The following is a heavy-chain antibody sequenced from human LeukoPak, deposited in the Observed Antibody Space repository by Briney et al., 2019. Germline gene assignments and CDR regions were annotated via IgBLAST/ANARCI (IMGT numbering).Heavy chain of an antibody. J-gene: IGHJ4*02. D-gene: IGHD6-19*01. Sequence: GGSLRLSCAASGFTFSSYSMNWVRQAPGKGLEWVSSISSSSSYIYYTDSVKGRFTISRDNAKNSLYLQMNSLRAEDTAVYYCARTNIAVAGTGMDYWGQGTLVTVSS. CDR3: ARTNIAVAGTGMDY. CDR1: GFTFSSYS. V-gene: IGHV3-21*01. CDR2: ISSSSSYI.